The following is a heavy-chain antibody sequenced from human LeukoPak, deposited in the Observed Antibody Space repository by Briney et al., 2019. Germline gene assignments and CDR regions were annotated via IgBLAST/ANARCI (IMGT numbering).Heavy chain of an antibody. D-gene: IGHD3-22*01. CDR1: GGSISSGGYY. Sequence: SETLSLTCTVSGGSISSGGYYWSWIRQHPGKGLEWIGYIYYSGSTYYNPSLKSRVTISVDTFKNQFSLKLSSVTAADTAVYYCARANTMIVSGWGQGTLVTVSS. J-gene: IGHJ4*02. CDR2: IYYSGST. V-gene: IGHV4-31*03. CDR3: ARANTMIVSG.